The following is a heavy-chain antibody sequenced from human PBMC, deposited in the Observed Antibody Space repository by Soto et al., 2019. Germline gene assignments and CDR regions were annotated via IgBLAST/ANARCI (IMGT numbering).Heavy chain of an antibody. D-gene: IGHD6-19*01. CDR2: IIPLFGTA. V-gene: IGHV1-69*01. Sequence: QVQLEQSGGEVKHPGSSVRVSCKTSGGTFSTYAINWVRQAPGQGLEWMGAIIPLFGTADYSQKFQGRVTITADESTSTAYMELSSLRFDDTAVYFCARPKGTYSSGYYYFDFWGQGTLVTVSS. CDR3: ARPKGTYSSGYYYFDF. J-gene: IGHJ4*02. CDR1: GGTFSTYA.